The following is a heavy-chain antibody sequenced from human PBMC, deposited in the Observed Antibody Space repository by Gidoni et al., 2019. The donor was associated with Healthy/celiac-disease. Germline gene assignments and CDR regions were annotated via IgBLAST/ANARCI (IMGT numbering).Heavy chain of an antibody. CDR1: GFTFSSYG. J-gene: IGHJ6*02. CDR3: ARARPMVRGSGYGMDV. D-gene: IGHD3-10*01. CDR2: IWYDGSNK. Sequence: QVQLVESGGGVVQPGRSLRLSCAASGFTFSSYGMHWVRQAPGKGLEWVAVIWYDGSNKYYADSVKGRFTISRVNSKNTLYLQMNSLRAEDTAVYYCARARPMVRGSGYGMDVWGQGTTVTVSS. V-gene: IGHV3-33*01.